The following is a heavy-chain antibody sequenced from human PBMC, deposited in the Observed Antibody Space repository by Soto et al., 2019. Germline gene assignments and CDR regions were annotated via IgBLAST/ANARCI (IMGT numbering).Heavy chain of an antibody. CDR1: GYTFTSYG. V-gene: IGHV1-18*01. Sequence: ASVKVSCKASGYTFTSYGISWGRQAPGQGLEWMGWISAYNGNTNYAQKLQGRVTMTTDTSTSTAYMELRSLRSDDTAVYYCARDCYYDSSGYQSYYYGMDVWGQGTTVTVSS. CDR3: ARDCYYDSSGYQSYYYGMDV. J-gene: IGHJ6*02. D-gene: IGHD3-22*01. CDR2: ISAYNGNT.